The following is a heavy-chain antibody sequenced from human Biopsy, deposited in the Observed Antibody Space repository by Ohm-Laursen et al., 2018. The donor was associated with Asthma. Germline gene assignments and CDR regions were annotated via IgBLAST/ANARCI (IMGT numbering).Heavy chain of an antibody. CDR1: GYAFIGSH. Sequence: SVKVSCKASGYAFIGSHIHWMRQAPGQGLEWMGRINPNGGGTNYAQKFQGRVTMTRDTSISTAYMEVSRLRSDDTAVYYCARGQKSAGDRWFNPWGQGTLVTVSS. CDR3: ARGQKSAGDRWFNP. J-gene: IGHJ5*02. CDR2: INPNGGGT. V-gene: IGHV1-2*06. D-gene: IGHD6-13*01.